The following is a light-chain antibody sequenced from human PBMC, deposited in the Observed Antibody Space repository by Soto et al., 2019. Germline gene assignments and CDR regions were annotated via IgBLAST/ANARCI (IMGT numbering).Light chain of an antibody. CDR1: QSVSSY. CDR2: DAS. V-gene: IGKV3-11*01. CDR3: QQRCDWPLT. Sequence: EIVLTQSPATLSLSPWERATLSCRASQSVSSYLAWYQQKPGQAPRLLIYDASNRATGIPARFSGSGSATDFTLTISSLEPEDFAVYYCQQRCDWPLTFGGGTKVDIK. J-gene: IGKJ4*01.